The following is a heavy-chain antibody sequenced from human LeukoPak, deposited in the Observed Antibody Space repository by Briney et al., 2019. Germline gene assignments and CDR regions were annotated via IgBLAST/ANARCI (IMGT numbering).Heavy chain of an antibody. CDR2: INHDGSDN. CDR3: SRGGFNHGFDV. D-gene: IGHD1-26*01. J-gene: IGHJ3*01. CDR1: GFTFSNYW. Sequence: PGGSLRLSCAASGFTFSNYWIHWVRQAPGKGLVWVSRINHDGSDNIYADSVKGRFTFSRDNAKNTLYLQMNSLRAEDTAVYYCSRGGFNHGFDVWGQGTTVTVSS. V-gene: IGHV3-74*01.